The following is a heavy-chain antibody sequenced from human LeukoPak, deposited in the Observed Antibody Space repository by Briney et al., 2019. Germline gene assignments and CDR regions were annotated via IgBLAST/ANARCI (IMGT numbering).Heavy chain of an antibody. CDR1: GFTFSSYA. CDR2: ISYDGSNK. V-gene: IGHV3-30-3*01. D-gene: IGHD3-22*01. CDR3: ARDGTYYYDSSGYYYDY. J-gene: IGHJ4*02. Sequence: GGSLRLSCAASGFTFSSYAMHWVRQAPGKGLEGVAVISYDGSNKYYADSVKGRFTISRDNSKNTLYLQMNSLRAEDTAVYYCARDGTYYYDSSGYYYDYWGQGTLVTVSS.